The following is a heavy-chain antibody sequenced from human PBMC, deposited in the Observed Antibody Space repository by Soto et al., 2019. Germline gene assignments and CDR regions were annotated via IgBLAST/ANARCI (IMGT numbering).Heavy chain of an antibody. CDR1: GASISSYY. D-gene: IGHD3-10*01. Sequence: SETLSLTCTVSGASISSYYWSWIRQPPGKGLEWLGYILYTGNTNYSPSLKSRVTMSVDTSKNQVSLKLSAVTAADMAVYFCARAAYGSGSYYAPYYYYAMDVWGQGTTVTVSS. J-gene: IGHJ6*02. V-gene: IGHV4-59*01. CDR3: ARAAYGSGSYYAPYYYYAMDV. CDR2: ILYTGNT.